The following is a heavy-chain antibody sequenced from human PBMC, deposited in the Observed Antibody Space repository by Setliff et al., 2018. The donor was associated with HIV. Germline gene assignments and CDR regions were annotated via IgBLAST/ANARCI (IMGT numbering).Heavy chain of an antibody. CDR2: IYSGGIT. D-gene: IGHD1-26*01. Sequence: LSLTCAVSGGSISSAYWSWVRQPPGKGLEWIGYIYSGGITKYNPSLKSRVTISVDTSKNRFSLTLRSVTAADTAIYYCARIVRWELVATSTFFYYYMDVWGKGTTVTVSS. V-gene: IGHV4-59*08. CDR3: ARIVRWELVATSTFFYYYMDV. CDR1: GGSISSAY. J-gene: IGHJ6*03.